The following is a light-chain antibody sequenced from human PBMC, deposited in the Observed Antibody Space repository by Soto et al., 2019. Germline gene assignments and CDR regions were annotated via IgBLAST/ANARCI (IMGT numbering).Light chain of an antibody. CDR1: SSDVGAYNY. Sequence: QSFLTQPRSVSGSPGQSVTISCTGTSSDVGAYNYVSWYQHHPGKAPKLIIYDVTKRPSGVPDRFSGSKSGNTASLTISGLQADDEADYYCCSYAGTYKVFGTGTKVTVL. J-gene: IGLJ1*01. V-gene: IGLV2-11*01. CDR3: CSYAGTYKV. CDR2: DVT.